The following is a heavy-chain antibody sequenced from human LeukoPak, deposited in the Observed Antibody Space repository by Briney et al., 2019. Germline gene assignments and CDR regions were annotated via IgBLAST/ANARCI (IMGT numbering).Heavy chain of an antibody. CDR1: GFTFSSYA. J-gene: IGHJ1*01. D-gene: IGHD3-3*01. V-gene: IGHV3-30-3*01. CDR3: ARGEDGFWSGYVEH. CDR2: TSYDGNNK. Sequence: GRSLRLSCATSGFTFSSYALHWVRQAPGKGLEWVAVTSYDGNNKYYAESVKGRFTISRDNSKSMLYLQMNSLRPEDTAVYYCARGEDGFWSGYVEHWGQGTLVTVSP.